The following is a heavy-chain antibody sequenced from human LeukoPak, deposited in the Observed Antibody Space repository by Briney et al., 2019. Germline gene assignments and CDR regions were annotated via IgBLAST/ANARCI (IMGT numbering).Heavy chain of an antibody. J-gene: IGHJ4*02. CDR2: IDYSGST. D-gene: IGHD4/OR15-4a*01. Sequence: PSETLSLTCTVSGDSISSSSYLWGWIRQPPGKGLEWIGSIDYSGSTYYHPSLKSRVTISVDTSKTQFSLKLKSVTAADTAVYYCARLSTRCCDYWGQGTLVTVSS. V-gene: IGHV4-39*01. CDR3: ARLSTRCCDY. CDR1: GDSISSSSYL.